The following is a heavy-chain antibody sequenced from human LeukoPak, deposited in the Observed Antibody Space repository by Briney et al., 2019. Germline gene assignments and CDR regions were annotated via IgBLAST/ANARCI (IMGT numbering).Heavy chain of an antibody. CDR2: IWNDASHD. Sequence: GGSLRLSCAASGFTFSSYGMHWVRQAPGKGLEWVAVIWNDASHDNYVDSVKGRFTISRDNSKNTLYLQMNSLRAEDTAVYYCARAGDYYDSSGYFYYFDYWGQGTLVTVSS. J-gene: IGHJ4*02. CDR3: ARAGDYYDSSGYFYYFDY. CDR1: GFTFSSYG. D-gene: IGHD3-22*01. V-gene: IGHV3-33*01.